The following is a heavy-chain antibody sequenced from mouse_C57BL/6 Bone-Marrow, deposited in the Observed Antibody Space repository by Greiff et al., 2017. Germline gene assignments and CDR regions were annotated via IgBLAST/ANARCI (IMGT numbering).Heavy chain of an antibody. D-gene: IGHD2-3*01. CDR3: ARGLWDY. Sequence: LMEPGASVKMSCKAFGYSFTDYYVRWFKQCHGKSLEWPGDIIPNKGDNFYNQKFKGKATLTVDKSSSTAYMQLNSQTCEDSAVYYCARGLWDYWGQGTSVTVSS. CDR1: GYSFTDYY. CDR2: IIPNKGDN. V-gene: IGHV1-26*01. J-gene: IGHJ4*01.